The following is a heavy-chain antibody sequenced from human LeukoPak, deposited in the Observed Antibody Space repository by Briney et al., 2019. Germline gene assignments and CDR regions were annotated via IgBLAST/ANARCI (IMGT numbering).Heavy chain of an antibody. CDR1: GGSISSYY. J-gene: IGHJ4*02. D-gene: IGHD6-13*01. CDR3: ARQNRRSSTFDY. V-gene: IGHV4-59*08. Sequence: SETLSLTCTVSGGSISSYYWSWIRQPPGKGLEWIGYIYYSGSTNYNPSLKSRVTISVDTSKNQLSLKLSSVTAADTAVYYCARQNRRSSTFDYWGQGTLVTVSS. CDR2: IYYSGST.